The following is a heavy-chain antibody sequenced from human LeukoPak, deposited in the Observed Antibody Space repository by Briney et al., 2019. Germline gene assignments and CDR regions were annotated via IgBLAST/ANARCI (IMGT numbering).Heavy chain of an antibody. CDR2: IDCNDDK. D-gene: IGHD3-22*01. Sequence: SGPTLGNPTQALRLTCTCSGFSLSTSAVGMGWIRQPPGKALECLALIDCNDDKRYSPSLNSRLTITKDTSKNQVVLTMTNMDPVDTATYYCAHRGFGSSGSVFDYWGQGTLVTVSS. V-gene: IGHV2-5*01. J-gene: IGHJ4*02. CDR3: AHRGFGSSGSVFDY. CDR1: GFSLSTSAVG.